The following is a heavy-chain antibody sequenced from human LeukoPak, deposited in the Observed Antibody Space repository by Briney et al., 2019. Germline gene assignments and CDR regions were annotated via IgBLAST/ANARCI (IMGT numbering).Heavy chain of an antibody. CDR3: ATTSGYFYY. D-gene: IGHD1-26*01. J-gene: IGHJ4*02. CDR2: INPSSGDT. V-gene: IGHV1-2*06. Sequence: ASVKVSCKASAYTITDYYVHWVRQAPGQGLEWMGRINPSSGDTNYAQNFQGRVTMTRDTSISTAYMELSRLRSDDTAVYYCATTSGYFYYWGQGTLVTVSS. CDR1: AYTITDYY.